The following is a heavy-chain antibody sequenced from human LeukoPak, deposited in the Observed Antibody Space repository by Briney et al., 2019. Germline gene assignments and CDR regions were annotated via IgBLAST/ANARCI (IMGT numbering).Heavy chain of an antibody. J-gene: IGHJ4*02. V-gene: IGHV3-23*01. Sequence: GGSLRLSCVASGYTFSQYAISWVRQAPGKGLEWVSTITGSSGSTYYADSVKGRFTISRDNSKNTLYLQMNSLRAEDTALYYCAKNRNYLHDAFDIWGQGTLVTVSS. CDR1: GYTFSQYA. CDR3: AKNRNYLHDAFDI. D-gene: IGHD4-11*01. CDR2: ITGSSGST.